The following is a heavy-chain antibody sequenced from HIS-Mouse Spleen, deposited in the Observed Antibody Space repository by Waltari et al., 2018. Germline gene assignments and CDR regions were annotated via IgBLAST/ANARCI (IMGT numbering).Heavy chain of an antibody. V-gene: IGHV3-9*01. Sequence: EVQLVESGGGLVQPGRSLRLSCAGSGFTFDEYAMHWVRQAPGKGLEWVSGISWNSGSIGYADSVKGRFTISRDNAKNSLYLQMNSLRAEDTALYYCAKIGGGCTNGVCYDYWGQGTLVTVSS. D-gene: IGHD2-8*01. CDR2: ISWNSGSI. CDR3: AKIGGGCTNGVCYDY. J-gene: IGHJ4*02. CDR1: GFTFDEYA.